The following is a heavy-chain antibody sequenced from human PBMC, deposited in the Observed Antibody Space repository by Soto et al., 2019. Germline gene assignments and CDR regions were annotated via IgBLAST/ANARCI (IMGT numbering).Heavy chain of an antibody. J-gene: IGHJ4*02. Sequence: ASVKVSCKVSGYTLTELSMHWVRQAPGKGLEWMGGFDPEDGETIYAQKFQGRVTMTEDTSTDTAYMELSSLRSEDTAVYYCATDVLRFLEWFTFDYWGQGTLVTVSS. CDR2: FDPEDGET. V-gene: IGHV1-24*01. CDR1: GYTLTELS. D-gene: IGHD3-3*01. CDR3: ATDVLRFLEWFTFDY.